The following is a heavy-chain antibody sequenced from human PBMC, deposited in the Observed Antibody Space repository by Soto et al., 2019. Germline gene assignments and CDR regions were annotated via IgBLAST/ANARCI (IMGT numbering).Heavy chain of an antibody. D-gene: IGHD3-22*01. CDR2: ISGSGGST. V-gene: IGHV3-23*01. Sequence: PGGSLRLSCAASGFTFSSYAMSWVRQAPGKGLEWVSAISGSGGSTYYADSVKGRFTISRDNSKNTLYLQMNSLRAEDTAVYYCAKDGDSSGYCYGGDNWFDPWGQGTLVTVSS. CDR3: AKDGDSSGYCYGGDNWFDP. CDR1: GFTFSSYA. J-gene: IGHJ5*02.